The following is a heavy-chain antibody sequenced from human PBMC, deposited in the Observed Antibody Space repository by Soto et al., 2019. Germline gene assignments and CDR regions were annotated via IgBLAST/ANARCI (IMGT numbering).Heavy chain of an antibody. CDR3: AKNYYGSGSYLGPIGH. Sequence: QVQLVESGGGVVQPGRSLRLSCAASGFTFSNYAIHWVRQAPGKGLEWVAVISYDGSNIHYADSVKGRFTISRDNSMHTLYLQMNTLRGEDTAVYYCAKNYYGSGSYLGPIGHWGQGTLVTVSS. CDR1: GFTFSNYA. V-gene: IGHV3-30-3*01. J-gene: IGHJ4*02. CDR2: ISYDGSNI. D-gene: IGHD3-10*01.